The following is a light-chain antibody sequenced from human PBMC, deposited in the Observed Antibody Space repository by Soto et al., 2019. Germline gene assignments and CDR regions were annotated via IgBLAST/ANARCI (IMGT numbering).Light chain of an antibody. V-gene: IGLV2-23*01. CDR2: EGS. CDR3: CSYAGSSTWV. CDR1: SSDVGSYNL. J-gene: IGLJ3*02. Sequence: QSVLTQPASVSGSTGQSITISCTGSSSDVGSYNLVSWYQQQPGKAPKLMIYEGSKRPSGVSNRFSGSKSGNTASLTISGLQAEDESDYYCCSYAGSSTWVFGGGTKLTVL.